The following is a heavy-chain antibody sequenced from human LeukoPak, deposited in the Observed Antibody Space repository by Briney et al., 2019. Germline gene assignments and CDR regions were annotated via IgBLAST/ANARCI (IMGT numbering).Heavy chain of an antibody. Sequence: GGSLTLSCAASGFTVSSNYMIWLRQAPGKGLEGVSVIYSGGSTYYADSVKGRFTISRDNSKNTLYLQMNSVRAEDTAVYYCARVEWGLGTYGMDVWGQGTTVTVSS. D-gene: IGHD3-3*01. J-gene: IGHJ6*02. CDR2: IYSGGST. CDR1: GFTVSSNY. V-gene: IGHV3-53*01. CDR3: ARVEWGLGTYGMDV.